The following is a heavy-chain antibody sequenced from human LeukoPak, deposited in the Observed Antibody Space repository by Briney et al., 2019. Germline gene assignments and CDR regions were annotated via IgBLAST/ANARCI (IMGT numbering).Heavy chain of an antibody. V-gene: IGHV3-48*02. Sequence: GGSLRLSCAASGFTFSSYSMNWVRQAPGKGLEWVSYISSSSSTIYYADSVKGRFTISRDNDKNSVYLQMNSLRDEDTAVYYCTRGRYQFLGPNDYWGQGSLVTVSS. CDR3: TRGRYQFLGPNDY. CDR2: ISSSSSTI. D-gene: IGHD2-2*01. J-gene: IGHJ4*02. CDR1: GFTFSSYS.